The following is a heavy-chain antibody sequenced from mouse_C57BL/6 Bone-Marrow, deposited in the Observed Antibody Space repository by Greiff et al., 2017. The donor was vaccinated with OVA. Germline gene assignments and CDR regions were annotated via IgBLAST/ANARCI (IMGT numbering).Heavy chain of an antibody. CDR2: IRSGGSYT. CDR3: ARHLYGYAMDY. Sequence: EVKLVESGGDLVKPGGSLKLSCAASGFTFSSYGMSWVRQTPDKRLEWVATIRSGGSYTYYPDSVKGRFTISRDNAKNTLYLQISSLKSEDTAMYYCARHLYGYAMDYWGQGTSVTVSS. V-gene: IGHV5-6*01. CDR1: GFTFSSYG. J-gene: IGHJ4*01. D-gene: IGHD1-1*01.